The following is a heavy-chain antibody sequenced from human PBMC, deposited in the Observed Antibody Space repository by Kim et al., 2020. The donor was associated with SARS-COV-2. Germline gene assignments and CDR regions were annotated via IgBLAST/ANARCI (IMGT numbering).Heavy chain of an antibody. D-gene: IGHD6-13*01. J-gene: IGHJ5*02. V-gene: IGHV1-69*04. Sequence: CTQKFQGRVTLTADKSTSTAYMDLSSLRSEDTAVYYWARGSSSGDNWFDPWGQGTLVTVSS. CDR3: ARGSSSGDNWFDP.